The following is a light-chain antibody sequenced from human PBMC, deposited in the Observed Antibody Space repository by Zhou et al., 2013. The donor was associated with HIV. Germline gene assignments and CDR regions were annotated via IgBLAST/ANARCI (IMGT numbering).Light chain of an antibody. Sequence: DIQMTQSPSSLSASVGDRVTITCQASQDISNYLNWYQQKPGKAPKLLIYAASSLQSGVPSRFSGSGSGTDFTLTISSLQPEDFATYYCQKYNSVPLTFGGGTKVEIK. J-gene: IGKJ4*01. CDR3: QKYNSVPLT. CDR2: AAS. CDR1: QDISNY. V-gene: IGKV1-39*01.